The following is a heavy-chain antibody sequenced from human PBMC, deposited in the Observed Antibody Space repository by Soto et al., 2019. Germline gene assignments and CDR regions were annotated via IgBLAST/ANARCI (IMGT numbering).Heavy chain of an antibody. V-gene: IGHV3-11*01. CDR1: GFTFSDYY. D-gene: IGHD2-2*01. CDR3: ARAEVDLVAVPAAKVGVEY. CDR2: LSSSGTTI. J-gene: IGHJ4*02. Sequence: QVQLVESGGGLVKPGESLRLSCAASGFTFSDYYMIWIRQAPGKGLEWVGYLSSSGTTIYYADSVKGRFTISRDNAQKSLYLQLDSLRGEDAAVYYCARAEVDLVAVPAAKVGVEYWGQGTLGTVSA.